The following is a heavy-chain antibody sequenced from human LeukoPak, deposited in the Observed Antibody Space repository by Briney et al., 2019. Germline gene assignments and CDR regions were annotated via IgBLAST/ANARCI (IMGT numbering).Heavy chain of an antibody. J-gene: IGHJ4*02. CDR1: GFTVSSYW. V-gene: IGHV4-34*01. CDR3: ARLKLGSGSIFDY. CDR2: INHSGST. D-gene: IGHD3-10*01. Sequence: GSLSLSCAASGFTVSSYWMSWVRQPPGKGLEWIGEINHSGSTNYTASLKSRVTISVDTSKNQLSLKMNTVTAADTAMYYCARLKLGSGSIFDYRGQGAPFTVSS.